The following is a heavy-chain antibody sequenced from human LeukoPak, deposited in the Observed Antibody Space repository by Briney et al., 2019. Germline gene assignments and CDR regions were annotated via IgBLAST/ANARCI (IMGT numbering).Heavy chain of an antibody. Sequence: GRSLRLSCAASGFTFSSYAMHWVRQAPGKGLEWVAVISYDGSNIYYADSVKGRFTISRDNSNNTLYLQMNSLRSEDTAVYYCARGRVYCSGGSCTTGEYFQHWGQGTLVTVSS. V-gene: IGHV3-30-3*01. CDR1: GFTFSSYA. CDR3: ARGRVYCSGGSCTTGEYFQH. D-gene: IGHD2-15*01. CDR2: ISYDGSNI. J-gene: IGHJ1*01.